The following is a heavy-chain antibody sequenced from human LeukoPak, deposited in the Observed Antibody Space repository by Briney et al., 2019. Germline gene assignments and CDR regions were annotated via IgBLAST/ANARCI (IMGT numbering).Heavy chain of an antibody. CDR3: ANDRQSRGSLGFDY. D-gene: IGHD3-22*01. CDR2: ISGSGDAT. V-gene: IGHV3-23*01. Sequence: GGSLRLSCAASGFTFSGYSMSWVRQAPGKGPEWVSTISGSGDATYYADSVKGRFTISRDNSKNTLYVQMNSLRAEDTAVYYCANDRQSRGSLGFDYWGQGALVIVSS. CDR1: GFTFSGYS. J-gene: IGHJ4*02.